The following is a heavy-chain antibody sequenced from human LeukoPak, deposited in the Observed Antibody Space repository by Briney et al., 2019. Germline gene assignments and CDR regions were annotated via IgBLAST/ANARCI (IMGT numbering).Heavy chain of an antibody. CDR3: ARELSYYGSSGYYYLFDY. V-gene: IGHV1-69*13. CDR1: GGTFSSYA. D-gene: IGHD3-22*01. Sequence: GASVTVSCTASGGTFSSYAISWVRQSPGQGLEWMGGIIPIFGTANYAQKFQGRVTITADESTSTAYMELSSLRSEDTAVYYCARELSYYGSSGYYYLFDYWGQGTLVTVSS. CDR2: IIPIFGTA. J-gene: IGHJ4*02.